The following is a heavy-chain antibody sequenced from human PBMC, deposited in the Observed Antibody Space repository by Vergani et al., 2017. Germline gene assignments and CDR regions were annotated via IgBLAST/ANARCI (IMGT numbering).Heavy chain of an antibody. D-gene: IGHD4-11*01. CDR1: GFTFSAYS. CDR3: VRDPDYSTFDS. V-gene: IGHV3-48*01. J-gene: IGHJ4*02. Sequence: EVQLLQSEGAVVQPGGSLRLSCVASGFTFSAYSMNWVRQTPGKGLEWISYIGVSDNSIYYADSVMGRFAISRDNARNLLFLQMNSLRADDSALYFCVRDPDYSTFDSWGQGTLVTVS. CDR2: IGVSDNSI.